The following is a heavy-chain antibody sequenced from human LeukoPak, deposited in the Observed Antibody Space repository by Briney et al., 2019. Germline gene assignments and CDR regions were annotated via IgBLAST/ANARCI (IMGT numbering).Heavy chain of an antibody. CDR1: GFTLSSYS. V-gene: IGHV3-21*01. Sequence: PGGSLRLSCAASGFTLSSYSMNWVRQAPGKGLEWVSSISSSSSYIYYADSVKGRFTISRDNAKNSLYLQMNSLRAEDTAVYYCARTGSSSSSGPPGYWGQGTLVTVSS. CDR2: ISSSSSYI. D-gene: IGHD6-6*01. J-gene: IGHJ4*02. CDR3: ARTGSSSSSGPPGY.